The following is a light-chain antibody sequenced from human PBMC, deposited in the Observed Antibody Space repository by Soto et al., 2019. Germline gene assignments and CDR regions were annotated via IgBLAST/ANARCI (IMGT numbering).Light chain of an antibody. CDR3: QHYDNLPYT. J-gene: IGKJ2*01. CDR2: EAS. Sequence: DIPMTQSPSSLSASVGDRVIITCQASQDISRYLSWIQHKPGKAPKLLIYEASNLQTGVPERFSGSGSGTHFTFTISSVQPEDVATYYCQHYDNLPYTFGQGTKLEIK. V-gene: IGKV1-33*01. CDR1: QDISRY.